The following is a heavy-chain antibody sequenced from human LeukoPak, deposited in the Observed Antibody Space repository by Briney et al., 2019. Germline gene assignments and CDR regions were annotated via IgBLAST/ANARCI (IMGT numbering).Heavy chain of an antibody. Sequence: GGSLRLSCAASGFTFSSYVMHWVRQAPGKGLEWVAIISYDGSNEYYADSVKGRFTISRDNSKNTLYLQMNSLRVEDTAVYYCARDAGYGYDRFDYWGQGTQVTVSS. CDR2: ISYDGSNE. V-gene: IGHV3-30*04. CDR3: ARDAGYGYDRFDY. D-gene: IGHD5-18*01. J-gene: IGHJ4*02. CDR1: GFTFSSYV.